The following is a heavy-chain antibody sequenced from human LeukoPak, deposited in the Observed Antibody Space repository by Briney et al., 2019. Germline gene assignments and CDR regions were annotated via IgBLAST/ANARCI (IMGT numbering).Heavy chain of an antibody. V-gene: IGHV3-23*01. CDR3: AKVWALDGSGNPYWHFDL. Sequence: GGSLRLSCAASGFPFSTYAMSWVRQAPGKGLEWVSAISGSDDSTYYADSVKGRFTISGDNSKNTLYLQMNSLRAEDTAVYYCAKVWALDGSGNPYWHFDLWGRGTLVTVSS. CDR2: ISGSDDST. D-gene: IGHD3-10*01. CDR1: GFPFSTYA. J-gene: IGHJ2*01.